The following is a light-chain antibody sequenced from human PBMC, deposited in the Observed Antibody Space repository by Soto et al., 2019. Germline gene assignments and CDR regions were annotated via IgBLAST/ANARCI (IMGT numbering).Light chain of an antibody. CDR1: QSISSY. CDR3: QQSYSTFIT. V-gene: IGKV1-39*01. J-gene: IGKJ5*01. Sequence: DIQMTQNPSSLSASVGDRVTITCRASQSISSYLNWYQQKPGKAPKLLIYAASSLQSGVPSRFSGSGSGTDFTLTISSLQPEDFATYYCQQSYSTFITFGQGTRLEIK. CDR2: AAS.